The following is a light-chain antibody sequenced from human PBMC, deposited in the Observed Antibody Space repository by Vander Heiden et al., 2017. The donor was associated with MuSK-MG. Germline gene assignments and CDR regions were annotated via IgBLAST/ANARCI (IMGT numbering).Light chain of an antibody. CDR2: GAS. V-gene: IGKV3-20*01. CDR1: QSVDSNW. J-gene: IGKJ2*01. Sequence: EIVLTQSPGTLSVSPGERATLSCRASQSVDSNWLAWYQKKSGQAPRLLIYGASIRATGIPDRFSGSGYGTDFTLTISRREPEDSAVYYCHQDDKSLHYIFGRGTKLEI. CDR3: HQDDKSLHYI.